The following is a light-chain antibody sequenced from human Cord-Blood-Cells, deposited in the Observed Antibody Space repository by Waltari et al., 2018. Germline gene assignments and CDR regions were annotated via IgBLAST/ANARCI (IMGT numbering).Light chain of an antibody. Sequence: QSALTQTASVSGSPGQSITISCTGTSSAVGGYNYVSWYQQHPGKAPKLMIYDVSNRPSGVSNRFSGSKSGNTASLTISGLQAEDEADYYCSSYTSSSTYVVFGGGTKLTVL. CDR3: SSYTSSSTYVV. V-gene: IGLV2-14*01. J-gene: IGLJ2*01. CDR1: SSAVGGYNY. CDR2: DVS.